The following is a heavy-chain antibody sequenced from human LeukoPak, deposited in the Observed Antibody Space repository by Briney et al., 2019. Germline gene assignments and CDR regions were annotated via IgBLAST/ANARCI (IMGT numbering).Heavy chain of an antibody. Sequence: GGSLRLSCAASGFTFGHYYVSWIRQSPGKGLEWISYISTDSGTIYYADSVKGRFTISRDNDKNSLYLQMNSLKAEDTAVYYCTLNGYSNFDIWGQGTMVTVSS. CDR3: TLNGYSNFDI. CDR2: ISTDSGTI. CDR1: GFTFGHYY. V-gene: IGHV3-11*01. J-gene: IGHJ3*02. D-gene: IGHD4-11*01.